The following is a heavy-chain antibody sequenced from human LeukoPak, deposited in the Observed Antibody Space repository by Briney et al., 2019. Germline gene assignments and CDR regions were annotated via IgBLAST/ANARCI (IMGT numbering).Heavy chain of an antibody. J-gene: IGHJ1*01. CDR2: IFYTGST. D-gene: IGHD6-13*01. V-gene: IGHV4-59*12. Sequence: PSKTLSLTCTVSGGSISSYYWSWIRQPPGKGLEWIGYIFYTGSTNYNPSLKSRVTISVDTSKNQFSLKLSSVTAADTAVYYCARGWSYSSSWYAGFQHWGQGTLVTVSS. CDR1: GGSISSYY. CDR3: ARGWSYSSSWYAGFQH.